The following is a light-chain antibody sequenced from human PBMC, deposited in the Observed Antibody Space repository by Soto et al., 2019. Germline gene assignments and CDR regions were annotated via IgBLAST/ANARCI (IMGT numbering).Light chain of an antibody. CDR3: CSYAGSATYV. V-gene: IGLV2-23*01. CDR2: EGT. Sequence: QSALTQPPSVSGSPGQSITISCTGTTSDVGSYSLVSWYQQHPGKAPKLMIYEGTKRPSGVSNRFSGSKSGNTASLTISGLQAEDEADYYCCSYAGSATYVFGTGTKLTVL. J-gene: IGLJ1*01. CDR1: TSDVGSYSL.